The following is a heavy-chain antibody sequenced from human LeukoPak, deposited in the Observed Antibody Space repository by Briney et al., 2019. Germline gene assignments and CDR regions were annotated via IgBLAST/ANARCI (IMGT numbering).Heavy chain of an antibody. Sequence: SETLSLTCTVSGGSISGYYWNWIRQTPGKGLEWIGYVYSSGTTKYNAALKRRVTISVATSKNQFSLKLSSVTAADTAVYYCARELRSSSDHDAFDIWGQGTMVTVSS. J-gene: IGHJ3*02. D-gene: IGHD6-13*01. V-gene: IGHV4-4*08. CDR2: VYSSGTT. CDR3: ARELRSSSDHDAFDI. CDR1: GGSISGYY.